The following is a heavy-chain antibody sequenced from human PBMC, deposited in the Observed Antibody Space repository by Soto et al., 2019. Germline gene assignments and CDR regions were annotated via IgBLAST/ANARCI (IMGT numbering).Heavy chain of an antibody. J-gene: IGHJ6*02. V-gene: IGHV1-3*01. CDR3: ARDGNRAPYYYYGMDV. CDR2: VNAGNGNT. CDR1: GYTFTSYA. Sequence: ASVKVSCKASGYTFTSYAVHWVRQAPGQRLEWMGWVNAGNGNTKYSQKFQGRVTITRDTSASTAYMELSSLRSEDTAVYYCARDGNRAPYYYYGMDVWGQGTKVTVSS.